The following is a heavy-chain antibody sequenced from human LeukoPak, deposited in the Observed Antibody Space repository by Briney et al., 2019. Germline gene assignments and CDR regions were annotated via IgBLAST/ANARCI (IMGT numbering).Heavy chain of an antibody. CDR2: ISAYNGNT. V-gene: IGHV1-18*01. J-gene: IGHJ4*02. Sequence: PSVKVSCKASGYTFTSYGISWVRQTPGQGLEWMGWISAYNGNTNYAKKVEGRVTMTTETSTTTGYMELRRLRSDDTAVYYCASEGSRGWWGFDYWGQGTLVTVSS. CDR1: GYTFTSYG. CDR3: ASEGSRGWWGFDY. D-gene: IGHD6-19*01.